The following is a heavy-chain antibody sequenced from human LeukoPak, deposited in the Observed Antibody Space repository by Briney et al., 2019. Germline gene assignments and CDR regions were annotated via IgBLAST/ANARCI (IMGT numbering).Heavy chain of an antibody. J-gene: IGHJ6*02. Sequence: GESLKISCKGSGYRFTSYWIGWVRQMPGKGLEWMGIIYPGDSDTRYSPSFQGQVTISADKSISTAYLQWSSLKASDTAMYYCARLYDSSGYYYYYGMDVWGQGTTVTVSS. CDR2: IYPGDSDT. V-gene: IGHV5-51*01. CDR1: GYRFTSYW. CDR3: ARLYDSSGYYYYYGMDV. D-gene: IGHD3-22*01.